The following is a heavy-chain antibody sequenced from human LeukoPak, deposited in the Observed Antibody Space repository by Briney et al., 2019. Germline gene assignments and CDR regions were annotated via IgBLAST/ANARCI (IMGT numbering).Heavy chain of an antibody. V-gene: IGHV1-46*01. Sequence: ASVKVSCKASGYTFTSYYMHWVRQAPGQGLEWMGIINPSGGSTSYAQKFQGRVTMTRDTSTSTVYMELSSLRSEDTAVYYCAREGGGGSVTIFGVVIHKALDYWGQGTLVTVSS. D-gene: IGHD3-3*01. J-gene: IGHJ4*02. CDR2: INPSGGST. CDR3: AREGGGGSVTIFGVVIHKALDY. CDR1: GYTFTSYY.